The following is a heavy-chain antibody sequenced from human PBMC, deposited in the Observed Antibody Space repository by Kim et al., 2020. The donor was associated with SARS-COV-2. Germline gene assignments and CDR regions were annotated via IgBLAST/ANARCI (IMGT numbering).Heavy chain of an antibody. CDR2: ISSDGRST. CDR3: ARSDNYFESSGYRSFDM. CDR1: GFTFSSHW. V-gene: IGHV3-74*03. D-gene: IGHD3-22*01. Sequence: GGSLRLSCAASGFTFSSHWMHWVRQAPGKELVWVSRISSDGRSTTYADSVKGRFTISRDNAKNTLYLQMNSLRAEETAVYYCARSDNYFESSGYRSFDMWGQGTMVTVSS. J-gene: IGHJ3*02.